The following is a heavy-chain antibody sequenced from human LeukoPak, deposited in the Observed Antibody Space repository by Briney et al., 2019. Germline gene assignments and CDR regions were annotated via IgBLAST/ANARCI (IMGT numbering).Heavy chain of an antibody. CDR3: AKWPFDY. D-gene: IGHD5-12*01. V-gene: IGHV3-9*01. J-gene: IGHJ4*02. CDR1: GFTFDDYA. CDR2: ISWNSGSI. Sequence: GGSLRLSCAASGFTFDDYAMHWVRQAPGKGLEWVSGISWNSGSIGYADSVKGRFTISRDNAKNSLYLQVNSLRAEDTALYYCAKWPFDYWGQGTLVTVSS.